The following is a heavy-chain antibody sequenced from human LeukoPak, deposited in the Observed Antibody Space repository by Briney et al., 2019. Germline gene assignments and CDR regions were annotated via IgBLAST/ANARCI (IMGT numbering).Heavy chain of an antibody. CDR2: ISAYNGNT. V-gene: IGHV1-18*04. CDR3: ARGGPYYYGSGSYYNYYYYYGMDV. CDR1: GYTFTSYG. J-gene: IGHJ6*04. Sequence: GASVKVSCKASGYTFTSYGISWVRQAPGQGLEWMGWISAYNGNTNYAQKLQGRVTMTTDTSTSTAYMELRSLRSDDTAVYYCARGGPYYYGSGSYYNYYYYYGMDVWGKGTTVTVSS. D-gene: IGHD3-10*01.